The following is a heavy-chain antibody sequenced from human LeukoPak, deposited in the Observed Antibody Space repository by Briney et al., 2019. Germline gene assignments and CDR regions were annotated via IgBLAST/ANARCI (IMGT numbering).Heavy chain of an antibody. CDR1: GYSFTSYW. D-gene: IGHD3-10*01. J-gene: IGHJ5*02. CDR3: ARHFTMAGWFDP. CDR2: IDPSGTYT. V-gene: IGHV5-10-1*01. Sequence: PGESLKISYKGSGYSFTSYWISWGRQMPGKGLGWMGRIDPSGTYTNYSPSFQGHVTISADKSISTAYLQWSSLKASDTAMYYCARHFTMAGWFDPWGQGTLVTVSS.